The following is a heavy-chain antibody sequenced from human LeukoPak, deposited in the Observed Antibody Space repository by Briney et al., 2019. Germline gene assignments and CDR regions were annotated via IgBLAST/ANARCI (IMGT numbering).Heavy chain of an antibody. CDR3: TTDPSTGNDY. CDR1: EFSVGSNY. Sequence: GGSLRLSCAASEFSVGSNYMTWVRQAPGKGLEWVGRIKSKTDGGTTDYAAPVKGRFTISRDDSKNTLYLQMNSLKTEDTAVYYCTTDPSTGNDYWGQGTLVTVSS. J-gene: IGHJ4*02. D-gene: IGHD1-14*01. V-gene: IGHV3-15*01. CDR2: IKSKTDGGTT.